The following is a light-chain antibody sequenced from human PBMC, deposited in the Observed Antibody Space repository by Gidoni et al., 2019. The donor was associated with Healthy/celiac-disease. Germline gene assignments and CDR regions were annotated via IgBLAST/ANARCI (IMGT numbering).Light chain of an antibody. Sequence: DIVMTQSPRSLPVTPGEPASISCRSSQSLLHSNGYNYLDWYLQKPGQSPQLLIYLGSNRASGAPDRFSGSGSGTDFTLKTSRVEAEDVGVYYCMQALQTPDSFGQGTKLEIK. V-gene: IGKV2-28*01. CDR2: LGS. CDR1: QSLLHSNGYNY. J-gene: IGKJ2*03. CDR3: MQALQTPDS.